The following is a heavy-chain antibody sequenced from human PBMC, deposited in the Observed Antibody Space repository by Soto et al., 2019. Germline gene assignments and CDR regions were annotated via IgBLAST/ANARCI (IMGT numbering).Heavy chain of an antibody. CDR3: VRDYYDTSGYPNTFDM. D-gene: IGHD3-22*01. J-gene: IGHJ3*02. Sequence: GGSLRLSCAASGFTLSRHTMNWVRHAPGKGLEWVSFIGSRTSDIYYADSVKGRFTISRDNAKNSLYLDLTRLRAEGTAVHFCVRDYYDTSGYPNTFDMWGQGTMVTVSS. CDR2: IGSRTSDI. V-gene: IGHV3-21*01. CDR1: GFTLSRHT.